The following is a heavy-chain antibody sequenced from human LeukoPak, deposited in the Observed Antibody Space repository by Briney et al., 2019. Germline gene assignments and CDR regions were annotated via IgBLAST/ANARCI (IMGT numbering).Heavy chain of an antibody. CDR1: GFTFSSYG. CDR2: IWYDGSNK. J-gene: IGHJ3*02. D-gene: IGHD3-22*01. Sequence: GGSLRLSCAASGFTFSSYGMHWVRQAPGKGLEWVAVIWYDGSNKYYAESVKGRFTISRDNSKNTLHLQMNSLRAEDTAVYYCARDPPMYYYDEPGSRDAFDIWGQGTMVTVSS. V-gene: IGHV3-33*01. CDR3: ARDPPMYYYDEPGSRDAFDI.